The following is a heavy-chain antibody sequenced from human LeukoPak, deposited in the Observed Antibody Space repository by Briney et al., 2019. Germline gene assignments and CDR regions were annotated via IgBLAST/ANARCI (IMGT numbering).Heavy chain of an antibody. D-gene: IGHD3-10*01. V-gene: IGHV3-30*18. Sequence: GGSLRLSCAASGFTFSSYGMHWVRQAPGKGLEWVAAISYDGSNEYYVDSVKGRFTISRDNSKNTLYLQMNSLRAEDTAVYYCAKEEGYYGSGSYYSGVPYYFDYWGQGTLVTVSS. CDR3: AKEEGYYGSGSYYSGVPYYFDY. J-gene: IGHJ4*02. CDR1: GFTFSSYG. CDR2: ISYDGSNE.